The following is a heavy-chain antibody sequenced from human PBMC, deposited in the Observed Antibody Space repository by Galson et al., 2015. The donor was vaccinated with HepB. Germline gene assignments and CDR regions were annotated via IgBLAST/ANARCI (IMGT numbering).Heavy chain of an antibody. CDR1: GFIFSTYS. CDR2: VRYDGSDK. J-gene: IGHJ5*02. D-gene: IGHD5-18*01. Sequence: SLRLSCAASGFIFSTYSMHWVRQAPGKGLEWMSVVRYDGSDKYYADSVKGRFTISRDNSKNTLYLQMNSLRAEDTAVYYCARVTDVDTALVSWGQGTLVTVSS. V-gene: IGHV3-33*01. CDR3: ARVTDVDTALVS.